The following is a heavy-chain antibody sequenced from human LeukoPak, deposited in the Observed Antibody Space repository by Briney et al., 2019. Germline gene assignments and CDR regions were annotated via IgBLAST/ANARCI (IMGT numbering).Heavy chain of an antibody. Sequence: PSETLSLTCTVSGYSISTGYYWDWIRQPPGKGLEWIGTFYHGGSTYYNPSLKSRVTISVDTSKNQFSLKLSSVAAADTAVYYCARGAYSSGWTYNWFDPWGQGTLVTVSS. J-gene: IGHJ5*02. D-gene: IGHD6-19*01. CDR3: ARGAYSSGWTYNWFDP. CDR2: FYHGGST. CDR1: GYSISTGYY. V-gene: IGHV4-38-2*02.